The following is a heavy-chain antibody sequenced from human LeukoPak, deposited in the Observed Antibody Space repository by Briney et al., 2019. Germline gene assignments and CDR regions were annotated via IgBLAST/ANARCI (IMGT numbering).Heavy chain of an antibody. CDR1: GGSISSYY. Sequence: SETLSLTCTVSGGSISSYYWSWIRQPPGKGLEWIGYIYYSGSTNYNPSLKSRVTISVDTSKNQFSLKLSSVTAADTAVYYCARVYSGYDSATYYYYYYMDVWGKGTTVTISS. CDR3: ARVYSGYDSATYYYYYYMDV. D-gene: IGHD5-12*01. CDR2: IYYSGST. J-gene: IGHJ6*03. V-gene: IGHV4-59*01.